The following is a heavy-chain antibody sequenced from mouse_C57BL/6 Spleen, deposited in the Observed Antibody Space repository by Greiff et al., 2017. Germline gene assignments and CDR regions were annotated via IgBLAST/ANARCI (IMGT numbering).Heavy chain of an antibody. CDR2: INPNNGGT. J-gene: IGHJ2*01. CDR3: ARGIYYYGSSRYFDY. CDR1: GYTFTDYY. Sequence: EVQLQQSGPELVKPGASVKISCKASGYTFTDYYMNWVKQSHGKSLEWIGDINPNNGGTSYNQKFKGKATLTVDKSSSTAYMELRSLTSEDSAVYYCARGIYYYGSSRYFDYWGQGTTLTVSS. D-gene: IGHD1-1*01. V-gene: IGHV1-26*01.